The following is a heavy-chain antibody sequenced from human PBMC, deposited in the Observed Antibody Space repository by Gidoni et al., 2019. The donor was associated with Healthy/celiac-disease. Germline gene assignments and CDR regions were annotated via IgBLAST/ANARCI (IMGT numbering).Heavy chain of an antibody. CDR1: GGSISSGGYY. V-gene: IGHV4-31*03. CDR3: ARGRIAVADYDAFDI. CDR2: IYYSGST. Sequence: QVQLQESGPGLVKPSQTLSLTCTVSGGSISSGGYYWSWIRQHPGKGLEWIGYIYYSGSTYYNPSLKSRVTISVDTSKNQFSLKLSSVTAADTAVYYCARGRIAVADYDAFDIWGQGTMVTVSS. J-gene: IGHJ3*02. D-gene: IGHD6-19*01.